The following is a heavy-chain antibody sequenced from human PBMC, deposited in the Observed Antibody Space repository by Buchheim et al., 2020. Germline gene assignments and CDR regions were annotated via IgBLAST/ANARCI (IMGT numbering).Heavy chain of an antibody. Sequence: QVQLVESGGGVVQPGRSLRLSCAASGFTFSSYGMHWVRQAPGKGLEWVAVISYDGSNKYYVDSVKGRFTIYRDNSKNTLYLQMNSLRAEDTAVYYCAKDERITMVRGVIPLDYWGQGTL. CDR1: GFTFSSYG. CDR2: ISYDGSNK. V-gene: IGHV3-30*18. CDR3: AKDERITMVRGVIPLDY. J-gene: IGHJ4*02. D-gene: IGHD3-10*01.